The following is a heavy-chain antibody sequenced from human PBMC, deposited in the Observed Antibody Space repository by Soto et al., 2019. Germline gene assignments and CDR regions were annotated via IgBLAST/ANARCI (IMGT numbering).Heavy chain of an antibody. V-gene: IGHV4-4*02. D-gene: IGHD6-19*01. CDR1: GGSISSSNW. CDR2: IYHSGST. Sequence: PSETLSLTCAVSGGSISSSNWWSWVRQPPGKGLEWIGEIYHSGSTNYNPPLKSRVTISVDKSKNQFSLKLSSVTAADTAVYYCARDRVAVAGRIPFDYWGQGTLVTVSS. CDR3: ARDRVAVAGRIPFDY. J-gene: IGHJ4*02.